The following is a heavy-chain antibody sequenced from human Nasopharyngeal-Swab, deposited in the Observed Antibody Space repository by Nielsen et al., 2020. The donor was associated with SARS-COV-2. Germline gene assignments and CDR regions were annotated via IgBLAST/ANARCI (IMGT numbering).Heavy chain of an antibody. CDR3: ARARSYGSGRNPKGGGNFDC. D-gene: IGHD3-10*01. V-gene: IGHV4-34*01. CDR2: INHSGST. J-gene: IGHJ4*02. Sequence: RQAPGKGLEWIGEINHSGSTNYNPSLKSRVTISVDTSKNQFSLKLSSVTAADTAVYYCARARSYGSGRNPKGGGNFDCWGQGTLVTVSS.